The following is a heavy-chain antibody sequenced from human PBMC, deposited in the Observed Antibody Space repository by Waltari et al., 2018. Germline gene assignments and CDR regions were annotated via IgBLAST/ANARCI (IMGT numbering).Heavy chain of an antibody. Sequence: EVQLVESGGGLVQPGGSLRLSCAASGFTFSFYDMNWVRQAPGKGLEWVSYISNSGSSLSYADSVKGRFTSSRDNAKKSLFLQLNSLRGEDTAVYYCRRTLGGSRISVWGQGTLVSV. J-gene: IGHJ4*02. CDR3: RRTLGGSRISV. CDR1: GFTFSFYD. V-gene: IGHV3-48*03. CDR2: ISNSGSSL. D-gene: IGHD3-10*01.